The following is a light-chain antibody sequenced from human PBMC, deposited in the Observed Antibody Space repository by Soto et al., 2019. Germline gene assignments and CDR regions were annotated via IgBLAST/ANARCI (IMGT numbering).Light chain of an antibody. CDR3: QQRSNWPPWT. CDR2: DAS. CDR1: QSVSSY. Sequence: EIVLTQSPATLSLSPGERATLSCRASQSVSSYLACYQQKPGQAPRRLIYDASNRATAIPARFSGSGSGTDFTLTISSLEPEDFAVYYCQQRSNWPPWTFGQGTKVEIK. J-gene: IGKJ1*01. V-gene: IGKV3-11*01.